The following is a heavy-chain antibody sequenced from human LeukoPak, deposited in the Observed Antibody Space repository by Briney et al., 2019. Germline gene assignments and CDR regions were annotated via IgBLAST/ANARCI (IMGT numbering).Heavy chain of an antibody. J-gene: IGHJ4*02. D-gene: IGHD1-26*01. Sequence: GGSLRLSCAASGFTVSSNYMSWVRQAPGKGLEWVSVIYSGGSTYYADSVKGRFTITRDNSKNTLYLQMNSLRAEDTAVYYCASLPKGSGSYRETAFDYWGQGTLVTVSS. V-gene: IGHV3-53*01. CDR1: GFTVSSNY. CDR2: IYSGGST. CDR3: ASLPKGSGSYRETAFDY.